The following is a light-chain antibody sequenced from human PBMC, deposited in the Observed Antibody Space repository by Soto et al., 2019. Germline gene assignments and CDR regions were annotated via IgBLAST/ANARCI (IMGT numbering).Light chain of an antibody. Sequence: QSALTQPRSVSGSPGQSVTISCTGTSSDVGGYNCVSWYRQHPGKAPKLMIYDVSKRPSGVPDRFSGSKSDNTASLTISGLQPEDEADYYCCSCAGSYTWVFGGGTKLTVL. V-gene: IGLV2-11*01. J-gene: IGLJ3*02. CDR1: SSDVGGYNC. CDR3: CSCAGSYTWV. CDR2: DVS.